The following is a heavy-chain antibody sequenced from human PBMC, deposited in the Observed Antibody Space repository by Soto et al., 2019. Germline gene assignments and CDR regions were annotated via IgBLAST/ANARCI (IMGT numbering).Heavy chain of an antibody. Sequence: QVQLVQSGAEVKKPGASVKVSCKASGYTFTSYGISWVRQDPGQGLEWRGWISAYHGNTKYSPKPQDRVTMTTYTPTSTAYMGQRSLRSDVTAVYYCARWLPPEDYLGQGTLVTVSS. CDR2: ISAYHGNT. V-gene: IGHV1-18*01. CDR3: ARWLPPEDY. D-gene: IGHD6-19*01. J-gene: IGHJ4*02. CDR1: GYTFTSYG.